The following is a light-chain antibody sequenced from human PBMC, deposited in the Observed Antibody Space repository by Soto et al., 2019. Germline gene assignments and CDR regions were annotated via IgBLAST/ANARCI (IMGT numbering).Light chain of an antibody. CDR3: SSYTSSTTLYV. Sequence: QSVLTQPASVSGSPGQPITISCTGTSSDVGGYNYVSWYQQHPGKVPKLMIYEVSNRPSGVSNRFSGSKSGNTASLTISGLQAEDEADYYCSSYTSSTTLYVFGTGTKVTV. V-gene: IGLV2-14*01. J-gene: IGLJ1*01. CDR1: SSDVGGYNY. CDR2: EVS.